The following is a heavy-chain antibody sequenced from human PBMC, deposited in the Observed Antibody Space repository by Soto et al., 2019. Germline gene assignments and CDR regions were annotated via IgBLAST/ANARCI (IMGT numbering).Heavy chain of an antibody. Sequence: EVQLVESGGVVVQPGGSLRLSCAASGFTFDDYTMHWVRQAPGKGLEWVSLISWDGGSTYYADSVKGRFTISRDNSKNSLYLQMNSLRTEDTALYYCAKVGDDRGVFDYWGQGTLVTVSS. CDR3: AKVGDDRGVFDY. CDR2: ISWDGGST. CDR1: GFTFDDYT. V-gene: IGHV3-43*01. D-gene: IGHD3-10*01. J-gene: IGHJ4*02.